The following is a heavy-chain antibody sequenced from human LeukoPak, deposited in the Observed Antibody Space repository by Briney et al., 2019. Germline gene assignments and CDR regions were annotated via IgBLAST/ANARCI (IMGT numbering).Heavy chain of an antibody. CDR2: ISGSGGST. Sequence: GGSLRLSCAASGFTVSSNYMSWVRQAPGKGLEWVSAISGSGGSTYYADSVKGRFTISRDNSKNTLYLQMNSLRAEDTAVYYCAKWSIAFDYWGQGTLVTVSS. V-gene: IGHV3-23*01. D-gene: IGHD6-6*01. CDR1: GFTVSSNY. J-gene: IGHJ4*02. CDR3: AKWSIAFDY.